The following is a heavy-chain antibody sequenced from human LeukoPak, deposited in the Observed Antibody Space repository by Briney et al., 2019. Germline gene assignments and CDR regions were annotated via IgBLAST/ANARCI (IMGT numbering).Heavy chain of an antibody. V-gene: IGHV3-53*04. J-gene: IGHJ4*02. Sequence: GGSLRLSCAASGFTVSSNYMSWVRQAPGKGLEWVSVIHSGGSTYYADSVKGRFTISRHNSKNTLYLQMNSLRAEDTAVYYCARDPPFYCSGGSCYGGYWGQGTLVTVSS. D-gene: IGHD2-15*01. CDR2: IHSGGST. CDR3: ARDPPFYCSGGSCYGGY. CDR1: GFTVSSNY.